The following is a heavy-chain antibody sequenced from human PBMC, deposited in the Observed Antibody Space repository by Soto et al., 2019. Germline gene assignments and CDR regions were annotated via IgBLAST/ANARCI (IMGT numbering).Heavy chain of an antibody. Sequence: QVQLVQSGAEVKKPGASVKVSCKASGYTFIGYYIHWVRQAPGQGLVWMGWITPNSGGAKYSQKFQAWVTMTSDTSIRTASMELSRLKSDDSAVYYCARSGGGYDLGDYWGQGTLVTVSS. CDR3: ARSGGGYDLGDY. D-gene: IGHD5-12*01. J-gene: IGHJ4*02. CDR1: GYTFIGYY. V-gene: IGHV1-2*04. CDR2: ITPNSGGA.